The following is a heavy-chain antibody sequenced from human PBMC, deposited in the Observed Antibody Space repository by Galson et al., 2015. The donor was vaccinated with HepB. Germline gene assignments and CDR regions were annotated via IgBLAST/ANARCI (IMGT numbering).Heavy chain of an antibody. V-gene: IGHV3-64*04. CDR3: ASLSSGWSPSDY. Sequence: SLRLSCAASGFTFSSYAMHWVRQAPGKGLEYVSAISSNGGSTYYADSVKGRFTISRDNSKNTLYLQMNSLRAEDTAVYYCASLSSGWSPSDYWGQGTLVTVSS. CDR1: GFTFSSYA. J-gene: IGHJ4*02. CDR2: ISSNGGST. D-gene: IGHD6-19*01.